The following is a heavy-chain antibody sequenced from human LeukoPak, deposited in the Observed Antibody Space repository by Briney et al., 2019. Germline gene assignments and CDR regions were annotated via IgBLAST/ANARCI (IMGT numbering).Heavy chain of an antibody. CDR1: IDSFSNYH. Sequence: SETLSLTCAVYIDSFSNYHWNWIRQTPAKGLEWIGEVNESGGTNISPSLRSRVILSVDTSKNQFSLKLSSVTAADTAVYYCARAGHRPRYFDLWGRGTLVTVSS. V-gene: IGHV4-34*01. CDR3: ARAGHRPRYFDL. CDR2: VNESGGT. J-gene: IGHJ2*01.